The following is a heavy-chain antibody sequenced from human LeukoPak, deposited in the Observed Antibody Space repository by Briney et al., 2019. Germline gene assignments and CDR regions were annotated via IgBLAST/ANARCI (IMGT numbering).Heavy chain of an antibody. J-gene: IGHJ3*02. CDR3: ARDRDPAEDAFDI. Sequence: SEILSLTCTVSGGSISSYYWSWIRQPPGKGLEWIGYIYYSGSTNYNPSLKSRVTISVDTSKNQFSLKLSSVTAADTAVYYCARDRDPAEDAFDIWGQGTMVTVSS. D-gene: IGHD3-10*01. V-gene: IGHV4-59*01. CDR2: IYYSGST. CDR1: GGSISSYY.